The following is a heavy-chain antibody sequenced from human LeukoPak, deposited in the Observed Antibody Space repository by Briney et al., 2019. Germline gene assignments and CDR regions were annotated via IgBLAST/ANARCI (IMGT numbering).Heavy chain of an antibody. D-gene: IGHD3-3*01. V-gene: IGHV1-46*01. J-gene: IGHJ6*02. Sequence: ASVKVSCKASGYTFTSYYMHWVRQAPGQGLEWMGIINPSGGSTSYAQKFQGRVTMTRDTSTSTVYMELSSLRSEDTAVYYCARGQLRFLEWLLPDYYYYYGMDVWGQGTTVTVSS. CDR1: GYTFTSYY. CDR2: INPSGGST. CDR3: ARGQLRFLEWLLPDYYYYYGMDV.